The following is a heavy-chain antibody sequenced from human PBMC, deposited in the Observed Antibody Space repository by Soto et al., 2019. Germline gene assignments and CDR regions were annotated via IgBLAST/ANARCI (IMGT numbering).Heavy chain of an antibody. CDR3: AKEGGFDYGDYSYYYGMDV. Sequence: GGSLRLSCAASGFTFSSYGMHWVRQAPGKGLEWVAVISYDGSNKYYADSVKGRFTISRDNSKNTLYLQMNSLRAEDTAVYYCAKEGGFDYGDYSYYYGMDVWGQGTTVTVSS. V-gene: IGHV3-30*18. J-gene: IGHJ6*02. CDR1: GFTFSSYG. CDR2: ISYDGSNK. D-gene: IGHD4-17*01.